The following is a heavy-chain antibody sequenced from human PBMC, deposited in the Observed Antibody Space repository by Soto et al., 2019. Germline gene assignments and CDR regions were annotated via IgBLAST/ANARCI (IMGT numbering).Heavy chain of an antibody. D-gene: IGHD4-17*01. CDR1: GLTFRNDW. Sequence: GSLRLSCAGSGLTFRNDWLSWVRQAPGKGLEWVANINQDGSERYYVDSVRGRFTISRDNVENSLYLQLNSLRPEDTAVYYCAVYGYGVSAAAYWGQGTLVTVSS. CDR3: AVYGYGVSAAAY. V-gene: IGHV3-7*03. J-gene: IGHJ4*02. CDR2: INQDGSER.